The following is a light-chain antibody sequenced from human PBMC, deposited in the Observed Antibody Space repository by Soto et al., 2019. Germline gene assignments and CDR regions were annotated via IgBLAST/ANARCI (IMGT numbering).Light chain of an antibody. V-gene: IGKV3-20*01. J-gene: IGKJ4*01. CDR3: QQYGSSQPT. CDR2: GAS. Sequence: EIVLTQSPGTLSLSPGERATLSCRASQSVSSSYLAWYQQKPGQAPRLLIYGASSRATGIPDRFSGSGSGTDFTLTISRLEPEDFAVYYCQQYGSSQPTFGGGPKVAIK. CDR1: QSVSSSY.